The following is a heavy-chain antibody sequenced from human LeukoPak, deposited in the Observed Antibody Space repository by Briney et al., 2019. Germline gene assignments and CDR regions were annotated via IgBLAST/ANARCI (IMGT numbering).Heavy chain of an antibody. Sequence: GVSLRLSCAASGNYWMHWVRQAPGKGLVWVSHINSDGSWTSYADSVKGRFTISKDNAKNTVYLQMNNLRAEDTAVYYCVSFYETYWGRGTLVTVSS. CDR3: VSFYETY. J-gene: IGHJ4*02. CDR1: GNYW. CDR2: INSDGSWT. D-gene: IGHD2/OR15-2a*01. V-gene: IGHV3-74*01.